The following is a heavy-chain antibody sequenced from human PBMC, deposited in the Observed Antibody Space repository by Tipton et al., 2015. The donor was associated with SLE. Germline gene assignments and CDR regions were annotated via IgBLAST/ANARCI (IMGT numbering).Heavy chain of an antibody. D-gene: IGHD2-21*02. CDR3: ARGTRVSATKL. CDR1: GGSISSYF. J-gene: IGHJ4*02. V-gene: IGHV4-59*01. CDR2: ADYSGST. Sequence: TLSLTCTVSGGSISSYFWSWIRQPPGKGLEWLGYADYSGSTNYNPSLKSRVTMSVDLSKNQFSLNLTSMTAAGTAVYYCARGTRVSATKLWGQGTLVTVSS.